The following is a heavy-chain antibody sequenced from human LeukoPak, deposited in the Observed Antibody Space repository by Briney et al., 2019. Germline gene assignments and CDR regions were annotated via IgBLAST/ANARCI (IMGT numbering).Heavy chain of an antibody. Sequence: PGGSLRLSCAASGFTFSSYGMHWVRQAPGKGLEWVAVIWYDGSNKYYADSVKGRFTISRDNSKNTLYLQMNSLRAEDTAVYYCARGNGSGWYLDYRGQGTLVTVSS. CDR1: GFTFSSYG. CDR3: ARGNGSGWYLDY. D-gene: IGHD6-19*01. J-gene: IGHJ4*02. CDR2: IWYDGSNK. V-gene: IGHV3-33*01.